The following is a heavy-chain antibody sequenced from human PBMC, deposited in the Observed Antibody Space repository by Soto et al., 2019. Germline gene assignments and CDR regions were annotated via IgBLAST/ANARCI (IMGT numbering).Heavy chain of an antibody. CDR3: ARALVSAAALVV. CDR2: ISTYNGKT. J-gene: IGHJ4*02. Sequence: QVQLVQSGAEVKKPGASVKVSCKASGYTFFTYVITWVRQAPGQGLEWMGWISTYNGKTIYAQKFQGRVTMTADTSTSTASMELRSLRSGDSAVYYCARALVSAAALVVWGQGTLVTVSS. V-gene: IGHV1-18*01. D-gene: IGHD2-2*01. CDR1: GYTFFTYV.